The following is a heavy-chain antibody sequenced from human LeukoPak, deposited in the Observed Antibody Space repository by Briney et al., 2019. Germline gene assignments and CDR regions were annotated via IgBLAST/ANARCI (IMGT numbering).Heavy chain of an antibody. CDR1: GFTFSSYG. D-gene: IGHD4-17*01. V-gene: IGHV3-30*02. Sequence: PGGSLRLSCAASGFTFSSYGMHWVHQAPGKGLEWVAFIRYDGSNKYYADSVKGRFTISRDNSKNTLYLQMNSLRAEDTAVYYCAKDAATVTIHWFDPWGQGTLVTVSS. J-gene: IGHJ5*02. CDR2: IRYDGSNK. CDR3: AKDAATVTIHWFDP.